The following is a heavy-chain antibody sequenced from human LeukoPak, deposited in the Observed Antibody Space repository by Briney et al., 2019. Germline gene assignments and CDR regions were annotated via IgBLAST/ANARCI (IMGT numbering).Heavy chain of an antibody. CDR2: IYPGDSDT. J-gene: IGHJ5*02. CDR3: ARHRGSGSYYNSLDQ. V-gene: IGHV5-51*01. CDR1: GYSFTNYW. D-gene: IGHD3-10*01. Sequence: GESLKISCKGSGYSFTNYWIGWVRQMPGKGLEWMGVIYPGDSDTKYSPSFQGQVTISADKSISTAYLQWSGLKASDTAMYYCARHRGSGSYYNSLDQWGQGTLVTVSS.